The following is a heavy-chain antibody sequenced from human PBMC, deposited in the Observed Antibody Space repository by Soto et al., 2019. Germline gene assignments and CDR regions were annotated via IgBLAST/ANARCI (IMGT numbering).Heavy chain of an antibody. V-gene: IGHV4-30-4*01. CDR1: GDSTSSGDYY. Sequence: QVQLQESGPGLVKPSQTLSLTCTVSGDSTSSGDYYWSWIRQPPGKGLEWIGSFYYSGSTYYNLSLKSRVTISVDTSKNQFSLKVSSVTAADTALYYCAQRSGFYTGIDYWGRGTLVTVSS. CDR2: FYYSGST. J-gene: IGHJ4*02. D-gene: IGHD3-3*01. CDR3: AQRSGFYTGIDY.